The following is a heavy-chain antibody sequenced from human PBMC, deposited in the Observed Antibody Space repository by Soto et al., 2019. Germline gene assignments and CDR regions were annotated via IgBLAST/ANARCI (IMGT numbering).Heavy chain of an antibody. V-gene: IGHV1-2*04. CDR3: ARGDGYYSYYYMDV. CDR1: GYTFTGYY. CDR2: INPNSGGT. D-gene: IGHD3-3*01. J-gene: IGHJ6*03. Sequence: GASVKVSCKASGYTFTGYYMHWVRQAPGQGLEWMGWINPNSGGTNYAQKFQGWVTMTRDTSISTAYMELSRLRSDDTAVYYCARGDGYYSYYYMDVWGKGTTVTVSS.